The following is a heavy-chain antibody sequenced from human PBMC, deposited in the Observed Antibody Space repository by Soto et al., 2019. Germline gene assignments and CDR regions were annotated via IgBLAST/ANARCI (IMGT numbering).Heavy chain of an antibody. D-gene: IGHD4-17*01. CDR1: GDSISDTRYY. Sequence: SETLSLTCSVLGDSISDTRYYWGWIRQSPEKGLEWIGSISHDGHAYYNPSLKSRVTLFADTSRNQFSLKMKSVTVADTALYFCARQVYGDYLGGNWFDPWAQGALVTVSS. V-gene: IGHV4-39*01. CDR3: ARQVYGDYLGGNWFDP. CDR2: ISHDGHA. J-gene: IGHJ5*02.